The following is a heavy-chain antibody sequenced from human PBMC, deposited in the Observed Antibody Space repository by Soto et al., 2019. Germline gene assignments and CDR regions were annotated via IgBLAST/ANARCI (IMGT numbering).Heavy chain of an antibody. CDR2: IYLNDKE. D-gene: IGHD1-1*01. CDR1: GFSLTTIGVG. Sequence: QITLKESGPTLVKSTQTLTLTCTFSGFSLTTIGVGVAWIRQPPGKALEWLSLIYLNDKERYNPSLKNRLTITKDTSKNQVLLTMTAMDPVDTGTSYCARAGTLELDLLDCWVQGTPVTVSS. CDR3: ARAGTLELDLLDC. V-gene: IGHV2-5*01. J-gene: IGHJ4*02.